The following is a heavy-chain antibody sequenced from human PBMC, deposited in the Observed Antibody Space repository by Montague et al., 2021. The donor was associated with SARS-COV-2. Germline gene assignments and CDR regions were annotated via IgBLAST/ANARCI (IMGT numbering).Heavy chain of an antibody. CDR3: ARHHRSVITIFGVVTPKNWFDP. D-gene: IGHD3-3*01. V-gene: IGHV4-39*01. CDR2: IYYSGST. Sequence: SETLSLTCTVSGGSISSSSYYWGWIRQPPGKGLEWIGSIYYSGSTYYNPSLKSRVTISVDTSKNLFSLKLSSVTAADTAVYYCARHHRSVITIFGVVTPKNWFDPWGQGTLVTVSS. J-gene: IGHJ5*02. CDR1: GGSISSSSYY.